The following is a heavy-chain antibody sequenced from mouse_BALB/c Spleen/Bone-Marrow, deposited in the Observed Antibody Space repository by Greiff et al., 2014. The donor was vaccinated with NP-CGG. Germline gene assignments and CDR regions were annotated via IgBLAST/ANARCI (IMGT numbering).Heavy chain of an antibody. Sequence: VQLQQSETVLARPGASVKMSCKASDYTFTSYRMHWLKQRPGQGLEWIGAIYPGNSDTSYNQKFKGKAELTAVTSTSTAYMDLSSLTNEDSAVYYCTLAYFGQGDWFFDVWGAGTTVTVSS. J-gene: IGHJ1*01. V-gene: IGHV1-5*01. CDR2: IYPGNSDT. CDR3: TLAYFGQGDWFFDV. CDR1: DYTFTSYR. D-gene: IGHD2-10*01.